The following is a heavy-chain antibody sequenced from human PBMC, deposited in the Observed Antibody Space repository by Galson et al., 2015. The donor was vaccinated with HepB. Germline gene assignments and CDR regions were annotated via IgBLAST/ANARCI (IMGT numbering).Heavy chain of an antibody. CDR3: ARYYSSAYSPHIDY. D-gene: IGHD3-22*01. CDR1: GYTFTNYY. V-gene: IGHV1-2*02. Sequence: SVKVSCKASGYTFTNYYIHWVRQAPGQGLEWMGWINPNNGATNYAQRFQGRVTVTRDTSITTAYMELSRLASDDTAIYFCARYYSSAYSPHIDYWGQGTLVTGPS. J-gene: IGHJ4*02. CDR2: INPNNGAT.